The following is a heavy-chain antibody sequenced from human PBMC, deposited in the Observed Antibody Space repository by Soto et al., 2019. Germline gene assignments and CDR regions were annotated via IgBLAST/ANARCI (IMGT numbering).Heavy chain of an antibody. CDR3: ARDDLELERAPGIYYYGMDV. D-gene: IGHD1-1*01. CDR2: IIPIFGTA. Sequence: WASVKVSCKASGGTFSSYAISWVRQAPGQGLEWMGGIIPIFGTANYAQKFQGRVTITADESTSTAHMELSSLRSEDTAVYYCARDDLELERAPGIYYYGMDVWGQGTTVTVAS. CDR1: GGTFSSYA. J-gene: IGHJ6*02. V-gene: IGHV1-69*13.